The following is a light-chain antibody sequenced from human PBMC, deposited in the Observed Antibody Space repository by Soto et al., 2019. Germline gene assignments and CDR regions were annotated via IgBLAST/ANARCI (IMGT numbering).Light chain of an antibody. V-gene: IGKV3-20*01. CDR2: GAS. CDR3: QQYGSSPRK. CDR1: QSVSSSY. J-gene: IGKJ1*01. Sequence: EILFQPSHGTLSFAPVEIAPLYLSSSQSVSSSYLAWYQQKPGQANRLLIYGASSRATGIKDRFSGSGSGTDFTLTISRMEPEDFAVYYCQQYGSSPRKCGHGTKGDIK.